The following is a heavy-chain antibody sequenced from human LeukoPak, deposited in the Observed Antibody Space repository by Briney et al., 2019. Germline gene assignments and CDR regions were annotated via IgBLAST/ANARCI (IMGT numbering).Heavy chain of an antibody. CDR2: IYTSGTT. CDR1: GGSISSYY. D-gene: IGHD3-10*01. V-gene: IGHV4-4*07. Sequence: SETLSLTCAVSGGSISSYYWSWIRQPAGKGLEWIGRIYTSGTTNYNPPLKSRVTISVDTSKNQFSLKLSSVTAADTAVYYCARGRGYYGSGSYNDWGQGTLVTVSS. J-gene: IGHJ4*02. CDR3: ARGRGYYGSGSYND.